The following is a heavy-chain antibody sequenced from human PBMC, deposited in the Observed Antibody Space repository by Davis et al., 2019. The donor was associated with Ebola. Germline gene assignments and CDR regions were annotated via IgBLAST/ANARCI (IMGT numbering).Heavy chain of an antibody. CDR1: GFTFSSYA. D-gene: IGHD3-3*01. J-gene: IGHJ6*04. CDR2: ISSNGGST. V-gene: IGHV3-64*01. Sequence: GESLKISCAASGFTFSSYAMHWVRQAPGKGLEYVSAISSNGGSTYYANSVKGRFTISRDNSKNTLYLQMGSLKTEDTAVYYCARAPTYYDFWSGVLGMDVWGKGTTVTVSS. CDR3: ARAPTYYDFWSGVLGMDV.